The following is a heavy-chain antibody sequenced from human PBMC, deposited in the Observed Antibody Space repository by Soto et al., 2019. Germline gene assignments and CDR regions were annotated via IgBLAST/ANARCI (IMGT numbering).Heavy chain of an antibody. V-gene: IGHV3-33*01. CDR1: GFTFTNYG. CDR2: IWYDGRNK. D-gene: IGHD4-4*01. Sequence: GGSLRLSCAASGFTFTNYGMHWVRQAPGQGLEWVAVIWYDGRNKYYAESVKGRFTISRDNSENTVSLQMNSLRPDDTAIYHCARGGLQSFYFPPDFWGRGTLVTVSS. CDR3: ARGGLQSFYFPPDF. J-gene: IGHJ4*02.